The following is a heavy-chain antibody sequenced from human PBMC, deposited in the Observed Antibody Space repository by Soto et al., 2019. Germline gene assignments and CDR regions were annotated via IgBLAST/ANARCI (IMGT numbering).Heavy chain of an antibody. CDR3: ARDFVPAAGTSWAANRLDP. D-gene: IGHD6-13*01. J-gene: IGHJ5*02. V-gene: IGHV3-30-3*01. Sequence: QVQLVESGGGVVQPGMSLRLSCAASGFTFSTYAMYWVRQPPGVGLEWVAVISYDGNNNYYTDSVKGRFTISRDNSKNTLYLQMNNLRSEDTALYYCARDFVPAAGTSWAANRLDPWGQGTLVTVSS. CDR1: GFTFSTYA. CDR2: ISYDGNNN.